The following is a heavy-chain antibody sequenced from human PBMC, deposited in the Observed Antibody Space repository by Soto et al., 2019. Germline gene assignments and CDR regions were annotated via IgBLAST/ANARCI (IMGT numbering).Heavy chain of an antibody. V-gene: IGHV6-1*01. CDR1: GDSDSSNSAA. D-gene: IGHD6-19*01. J-gene: IGHJ4*02. CDR2: TYYRSKWYN. CDR3: ASTGYSSGWDYFDY. Sequence: SQTLSLTCAISGDSDSSNSAAWNWIRQSPSRGLEWLGRTYYRSKWYNDYAVSVKSRITINPDTSKNQFSLQLNSVTPEDTAVYYCASTGYSSGWDYFDYWGQGTLVTVPS.